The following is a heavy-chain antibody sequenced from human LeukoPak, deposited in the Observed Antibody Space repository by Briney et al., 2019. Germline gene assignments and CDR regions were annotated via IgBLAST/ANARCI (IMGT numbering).Heavy chain of an antibody. CDR1: GGTFSSYA. J-gene: IGHJ5*02. CDR2: MNPNSGNT. Sequence: ASVKVSCKASGGTFSSYAISWVRQATGQGLEWMGWMNPNSGNTGYAQKFQGRVTITRNTSISTAYMELSSLRSEDTAVYYCARGGFGELSFDPWGQGTLVTVSS. D-gene: IGHD3-10*01. V-gene: IGHV1-8*03. CDR3: ARGGFGELSFDP.